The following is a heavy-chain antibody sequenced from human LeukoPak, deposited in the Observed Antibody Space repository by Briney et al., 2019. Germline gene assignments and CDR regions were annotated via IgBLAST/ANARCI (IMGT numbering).Heavy chain of an antibody. V-gene: IGHV3-30*04. Sequence: GGSLSLSCAASGFTFDNYAMHCAGHAPGTGREWVEIISYDGGNIYYEDSVQGRFTISRDNSKNTRYLQRNSLRPDDTAAYYCARDPPFGSGWSQNYVDYWGQGTLVTVSS. D-gene: IGHD6-19*01. CDR2: ISYDGGNI. CDR3: ARDPPFGSGWSQNYVDY. J-gene: IGHJ4*02. CDR1: GFTFDNYA.